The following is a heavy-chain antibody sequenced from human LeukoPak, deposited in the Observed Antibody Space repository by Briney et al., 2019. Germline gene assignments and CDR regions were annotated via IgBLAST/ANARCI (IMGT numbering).Heavy chain of an antibody. D-gene: IGHD3-3*01. CDR2: INHSGST. Sequence: MTSEPLSLICAVCGGPISSSNWWSWVRHPPGKGLEWVGEINHSGSTNYNPSLKSRVTISVDTSKNQFSLNLSSVTAADTAVYYCARGAYRATIFEARFDYWGRGIPVTVSS. CDR1: GGPISSSNW. CDR3: ARGAYRATIFEARFDY. V-gene: IGHV4-4*02. J-gene: IGHJ4*02.